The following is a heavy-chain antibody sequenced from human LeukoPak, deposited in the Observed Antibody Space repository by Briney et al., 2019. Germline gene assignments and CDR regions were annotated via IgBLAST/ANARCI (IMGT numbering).Heavy chain of an antibody. CDR2: INHSGST. CDR3: ARGDPSSGWYLFDP. J-gene: IGHJ5*02. Sequence: SETLSLTCAVYGGSFSGYYWSWIRQPPGKGLEWIGEINHSGSTNYNPSLKSRVTISVDTSKNQLSLKLSSVTAADTAVYYCARGDPSSGWYLFDPWGQGTLVTVSS. V-gene: IGHV4-34*01. D-gene: IGHD6-19*01. CDR1: GGSFSGYY.